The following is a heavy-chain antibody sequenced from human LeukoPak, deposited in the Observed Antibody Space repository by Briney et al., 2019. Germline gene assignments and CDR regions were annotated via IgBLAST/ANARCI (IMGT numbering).Heavy chain of an antibody. CDR2: ISGSSTKI. D-gene: IGHD3-10*01. J-gene: IGHJ3*02. CDR3: ARPTYYYGSVDAFDI. CDR1: GFTFSGYA. Sequence: GGSLRLSCAASGFTFSGYAMNWVRQAPGKGLEWVSYISGSSTKIYYAESAKGRFTISRDNAKNSLSLQMNSLRDEDTAVYYCARPTYYYGSVDAFDIWGQGTMVTVSS. V-gene: IGHV3-48*02.